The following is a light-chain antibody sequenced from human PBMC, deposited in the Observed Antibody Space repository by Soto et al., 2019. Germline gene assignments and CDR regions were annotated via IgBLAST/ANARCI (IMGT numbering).Light chain of an antibody. CDR1: RSVSSR. CDR2: GAS. CDR3: QQYGGSPIT. J-gene: IGKJ5*01. Sequence: EIVLTQSPGTLSLSPGERATLSCRASRSVSSRLAWYQQKPGQAPRLLISGASSRATGIPDRFSGSGSATDFTLTISRLEPEDFALYYCQQYGGSPITFGQGTRLEIK. V-gene: IGKV3-20*01.